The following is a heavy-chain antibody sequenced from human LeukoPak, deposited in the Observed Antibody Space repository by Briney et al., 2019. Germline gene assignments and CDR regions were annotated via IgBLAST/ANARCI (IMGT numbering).Heavy chain of an antibody. CDR2: ISAYNGNT. V-gene: IGHV1-18*04. Sequence: RRASVKVSCKASGYTFTSYGISWVRQAPGQGLEWMGWISAYNGNTNYAQKLQGRVTMTTDISTSTAYMEPRSLRSDDTAVYYCARDGITMVRGVINNWFDPWGQGTLVTASS. CDR3: ARDGITMVRGVINNWFDP. J-gene: IGHJ5*02. CDR1: GYTFTSYG. D-gene: IGHD3-10*01.